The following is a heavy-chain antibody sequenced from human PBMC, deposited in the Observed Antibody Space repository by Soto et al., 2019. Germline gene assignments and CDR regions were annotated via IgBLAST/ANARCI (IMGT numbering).Heavy chain of an antibody. CDR1: GGSFSGYY. CDR3: ARRRRAHFEWLLYAYFDY. D-gene: IGHD3-9*01. Sequence: ETLSLTCAVYGGSFSGYYWSWIRQPPGKGLEWIGEINHSGSTNYNPSLKSRVTISVDTSKNQFSLKLSSVTAADTAVYYCARRRRAHFEWLLYAYFDYWGQGTLVTVSS. V-gene: IGHV4-34*01. CDR2: INHSGST. J-gene: IGHJ4*02.